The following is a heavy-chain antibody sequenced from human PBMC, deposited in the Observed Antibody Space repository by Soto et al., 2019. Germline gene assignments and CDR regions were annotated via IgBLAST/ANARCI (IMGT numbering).Heavy chain of an antibody. CDR1: GYTFTGYY. D-gene: IGHD2-2*01. CDR3: ARGGRYCSSTSCYYYHGMDV. CDR2: INPNSGGT. Sequence: GASVKVSCKASGYTFTGYYMHWVRQAPGQGLEWMGWINPNSGGTNYAQKFQGRVTMTRDTSISTAYMELSRLRSDDTAVYYCARGGRYCSSTSCYYYHGMDVWGQGTTVTVSS. J-gene: IGHJ6*02. V-gene: IGHV1-2*02.